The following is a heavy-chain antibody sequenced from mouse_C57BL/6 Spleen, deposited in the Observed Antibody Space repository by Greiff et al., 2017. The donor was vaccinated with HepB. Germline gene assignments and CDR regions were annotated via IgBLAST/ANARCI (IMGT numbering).Heavy chain of an antibody. CDR1: GYTFTSYW. V-gene: IGHV1-69*01. J-gene: IGHJ4*01. CDR2: IDPSDSYT. Sequence: QVQLKQPGAELVMPGASVKLSCKASGYTFTSYWMHWVKQRPGQGLEWIGEIDPSDSYTNYNQKFKGKSTLTVDKSSSTAYMQLSSLTSEDSAVYYCARNYGKGYYAMDYWGQGTSVTVSS. D-gene: IGHD1-1*01. CDR3: ARNYGKGYYAMDY.